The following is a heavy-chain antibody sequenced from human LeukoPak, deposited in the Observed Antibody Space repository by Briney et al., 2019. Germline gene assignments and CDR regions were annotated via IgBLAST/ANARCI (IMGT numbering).Heavy chain of an antibody. J-gene: IGHJ4*02. CDR2: IYYSGST. V-gene: IGHV4-59*01. Sequence: SGTLSLTCTVSGGSISSYYWSWIRQPPGKGLEWIGYIYYSGSTNYNPSLKSRVTISVDTSKNQFSLKLSSVTAADTAVYYCARDDILTGLDYWGQGTLVTVSS. CDR3: ARDDILTGLDY. D-gene: IGHD3-9*01. CDR1: GGSISSYY.